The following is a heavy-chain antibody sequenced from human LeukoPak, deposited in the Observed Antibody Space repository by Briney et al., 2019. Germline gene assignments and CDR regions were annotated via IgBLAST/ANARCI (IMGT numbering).Heavy chain of an antibody. CDR1: GFTFSSYA. CDR3: ARVVSSGWYSFDY. V-gene: IGHV3-30-3*01. Sequence: GGSLRLSCAASGFTFSSYAMHWVRQAPGKGLEWVAVISYDGINKYYADSVKGRFTISRDNSKNTLYVQMNSLRAEDTAVYYCARVVSSGWYSFDYWGQGTLVTVSS. D-gene: IGHD6-19*01. J-gene: IGHJ4*02. CDR2: ISYDGINK.